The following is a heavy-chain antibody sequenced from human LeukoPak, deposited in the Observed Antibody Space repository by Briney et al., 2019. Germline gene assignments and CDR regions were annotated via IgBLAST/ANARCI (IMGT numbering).Heavy chain of an antibody. J-gene: IGHJ4*02. V-gene: IGHV1-18*01. CDR2: ISAYNGNT. Sequence: GASVKVSCKASGYTFTSYGISWVRQAPGQGLEWMGWISAYNGNTNYAQKLQGRVTMTTDTSTSTAYMELRSLRSDDTAVYYCARDLHEEIQWKTIDYWGQGTLVTVSS. CDR3: ARDLHEEIQWKTIDY. D-gene: IGHD5-12*01. CDR1: GYTFTSYG.